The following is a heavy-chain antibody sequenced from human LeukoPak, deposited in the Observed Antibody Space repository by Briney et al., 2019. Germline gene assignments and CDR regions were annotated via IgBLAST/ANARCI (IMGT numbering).Heavy chain of an antibody. CDR2: IYYSGST. J-gene: IGHJ5*01. CDR3: AESSFYTYTWQPFDS. D-gene: IGHD3-3*01. CDR1: GGSFSGYY. V-gene: IGHV4-59*08. Sequence: PSETLSLTCAVYGGSFSGYYWSWIRQPPGKGLEWIGYIYYSGSTNYNPSLKSRVTILVDTSKNHYSLKLSSVTAPDTAVYFCAESSFYTYTWQPFDSCGQGTLVTVSS.